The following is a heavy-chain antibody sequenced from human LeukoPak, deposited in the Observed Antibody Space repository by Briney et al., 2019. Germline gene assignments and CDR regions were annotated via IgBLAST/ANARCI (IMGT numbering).Heavy chain of an antibody. CDR3: VRGTTNYYFGS. D-gene: IGHD4-11*01. CDR1: GFTFDNHV. V-gene: IGHV3-9*01. Sequence: GRSLRLSCAASGFTFDNHVMHWVRQAPGKGLEWVSGISWNSATIGCADSVRGRFTVSRDNAKNSLYLQMNSLRAEDTAFYYCVRGTTNYYFGSWGQGTLVTVSS. CDR2: ISWNSATI. J-gene: IGHJ4*02.